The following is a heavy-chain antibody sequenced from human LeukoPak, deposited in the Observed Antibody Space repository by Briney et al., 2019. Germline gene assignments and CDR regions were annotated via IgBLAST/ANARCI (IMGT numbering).Heavy chain of an antibody. CDR1: GFAFSSNW. CDR3: ATSLGPLTEY. D-gene: IGHD7-27*01. J-gene: IGHJ4*02. CDR2: INSGGSGT. V-gene: IGHV3-74*01. Sequence: GGALRLSCAASGFAFSSNWMHWVRQTPGKGLVWVSRINSGGSGTSYADSVEGRFTISRDNAKNTLYLQMNSLRAEDTAVYYCATSLGPLTEYWGQGTLVTVSS.